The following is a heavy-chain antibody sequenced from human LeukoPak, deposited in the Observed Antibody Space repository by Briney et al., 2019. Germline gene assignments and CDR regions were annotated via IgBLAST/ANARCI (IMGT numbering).Heavy chain of an antibody. CDR1: GGSISSGGYY. J-gene: IGHJ5*02. D-gene: IGHD3-22*01. CDR3: ARLFNYYDSSGYGDWFDP. V-gene: IGHV4-31*03. CDR2: IYYSGST. Sequence: SQTLSLTCTVSGGSISSGGYYWSWIRQHPGKGLEWIGYIYYSGSTYYNPSLKSRVTISVDTSKNQFSLKLSSVTAADTAVYYCARLFNYYDSSGYGDWFDPWGQGTLVTVSS.